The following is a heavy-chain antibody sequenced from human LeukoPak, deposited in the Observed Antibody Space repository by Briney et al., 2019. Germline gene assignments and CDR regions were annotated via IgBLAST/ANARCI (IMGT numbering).Heavy chain of an antibody. D-gene: IGHD1-26*01. J-gene: IGHJ4*02. CDR2: IYPGDSDT. V-gene: IGHV5-51*01. CDR1: GYSFTSYW. CDR3: ARHRELGWGHYSGSYYDY. Sequence: GESLKISCKGSGYSFTSYWIGWVRQMPGKGLEWMGIIYPGDSDTTYSPSFQGQVTISADKSISTAYLQWSSLKASDTAMYYCARHRELGWGHYSGSYYDYWGQGTLVTVSS.